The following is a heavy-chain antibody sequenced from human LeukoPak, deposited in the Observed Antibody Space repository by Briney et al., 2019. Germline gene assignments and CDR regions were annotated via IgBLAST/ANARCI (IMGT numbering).Heavy chain of an antibody. CDR2: IYYSGST. V-gene: IGHV4-59*01. J-gene: IGHJ4*02. Sequence: PSETLSLTCTVSGGSISSYYWSWIRQPPGKGLEWIGYIYYSGSTNYNPSLKSRVTISVDTSKSQFSLKLSSVTAADTAVYYCARTPGGYCSSTSCYTVDYWGQGTLVTVSS. CDR3: ARTPGGYCSSTSCYTVDY. CDR1: GGSISSYY. D-gene: IGHD2-2*02.